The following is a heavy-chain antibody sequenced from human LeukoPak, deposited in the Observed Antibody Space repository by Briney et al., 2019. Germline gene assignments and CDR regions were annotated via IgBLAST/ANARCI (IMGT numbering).Heavy chain of an antibody. J-gene: IGHJ4*02. Sequence: ASVKISCKVSGYTFTDYYMHWVQQAPGKGLERMGLVDPEDGETIYAEKFQGRVTITADTSTDTAYMELSSLRSEDTAVYYCATHLTYHGGNSDWGQGTLVTVSS. D-gene: IGHD4-23*01. CDR1: GYTFTDYY. V-gene: IGHV1-69-2*01. CDR2: VDPEDGET. CDR3: ATHLTYHGGNSD.